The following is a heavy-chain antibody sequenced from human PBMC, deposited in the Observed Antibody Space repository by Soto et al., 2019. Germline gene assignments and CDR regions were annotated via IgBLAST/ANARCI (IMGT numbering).Heavy chain of an antibody. Sequence: GGSLRLSCAASGFTFSSYAMNWVRQAPGKGLEWVSAISGSAAATHFADSVKGRFTISRDNSKNTLYLQMNSLRAEDTAVYYCARDRSYYDSSGSYSPPYWGQGTLVTVSS. CDR1: GFTFSSYA. D-gene: IGHD3-22*01. CDR3: ARDRSYYDSSGSYSPPY. CDR2: ISGSAAAT. J-gene: IGHJ4*02. V-gene: IGHV3-23*01.